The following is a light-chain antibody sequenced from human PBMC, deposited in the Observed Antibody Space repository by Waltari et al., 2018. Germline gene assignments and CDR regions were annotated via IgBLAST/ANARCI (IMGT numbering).Light chain of an antibody. CDR3: SSYTSSITYV. CDR2: DVS. J-gene: IGLJ1*01. Sequence: QSALTQPASVSGSPGQSITISCTGTSSDVGAYHYFSWYQQHPGKAPKLMIYDVSNRPSGVSNRFSGSKSGNTASLTISGLQAEDEADYYCSSYTSSITYVFGTGTEVTVL. CDR1: SSDVGAYHY. V-gene: IGLV2-14*03.